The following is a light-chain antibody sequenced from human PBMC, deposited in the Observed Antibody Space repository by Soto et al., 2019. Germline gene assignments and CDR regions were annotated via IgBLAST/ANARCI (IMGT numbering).Light chain of an antibody. CDR2: WAS. CDR1: QSLLYSSNNRNY. CDR3: QQYISTPIT. V-gene: IGKV4-1*01. J-gene: IGKJ5*01. Sequence: DIVMTQSPDSLAVSLGETATINCKSSQSLLYSSNNRNYLFWYQHKPGQPPKLLIYWASTRELGVPDRFSGSGSGTDFTPTISRLQAEDVAVYYCQQYISTPITFGQGTRVEIK.